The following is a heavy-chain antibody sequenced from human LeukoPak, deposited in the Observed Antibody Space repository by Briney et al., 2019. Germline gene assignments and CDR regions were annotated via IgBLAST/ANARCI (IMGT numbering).Heavy chain of an antibody. CDR2: INEDGSAQ. V-gene: IGHV3-7*01. CDR3: ATRESSMARSH. Sequence: GGSLRLSCAASGFIFSDYWMDWVRQVPGKGLEWVANINEDGSAQDYVDSVRGRFSISRDNAKNSLYLQMNSLRVEDTAIYYCATRESSMARSHWGQGTLVTVSS. D-gene: IGHD3-10*01. CDR1: GFIFSDYW. J-gene: IGHJ4*02.